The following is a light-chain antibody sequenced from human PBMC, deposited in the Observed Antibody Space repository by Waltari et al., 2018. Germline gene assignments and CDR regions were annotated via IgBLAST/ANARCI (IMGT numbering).Light chain of an antibody. J-gene: IGLJ2*01. CDR2: AVS. Sequence: QSALTQPASVSGSPGQSITISCTGTSSDVGNYKRVSWYQQHPGKAPKLMIYAVSKRPSCVSGILSGSKSGDMAALPISGLQPEDEAEYFCSSYAGSSKGVFGGGTKVTVL. CDR3: SSYAGSSKGV. CDR1: SSDVGNYKR. V-gene: IGLV2-23*02.